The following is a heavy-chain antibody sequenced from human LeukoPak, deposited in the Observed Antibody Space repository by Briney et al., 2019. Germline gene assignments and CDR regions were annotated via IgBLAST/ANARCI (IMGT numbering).Heavy chain of an antibody. CDR1: GGSISSYY. CDR2: IYHSGST. CDR3: ARHFRGYGYAAAGIFGY. D-gene: IGHD5-18*01. J-gene: IGHJ4*02. V-gene: IGHV4-59*08. Sequence: ASETLSLTCTVSGGSISSYYWSWIRQPPGKGLEWIGYIYHSGSTNYNPSLKSRVTISVDTSKNQFSLKLNSVTAADTAVYYSARHFRGYGYAAAGIFGYWGQGTLVTVSS.